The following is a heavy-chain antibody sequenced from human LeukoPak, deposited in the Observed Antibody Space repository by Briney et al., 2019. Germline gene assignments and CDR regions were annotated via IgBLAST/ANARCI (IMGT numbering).Heavy chain of an antibody. D-gene: IGHD3/OR15-3a*01. Sequence: GGSLRLSCVASRFTLSSYWMNWVRQARGKGLVWVARTNYDGSYTDYADSVKGRFTITRDSAKNTLYLQMNSLRAEDTAVYYCARGTGNYYGYWGQGTLVTVSS. CDR3: ARGTGNYYGY. CDR2: TNYDGSYT. V-gene: IGHV3-74*01. CDR1: RFTLSSYW. J-gene: IGHJ4*02.